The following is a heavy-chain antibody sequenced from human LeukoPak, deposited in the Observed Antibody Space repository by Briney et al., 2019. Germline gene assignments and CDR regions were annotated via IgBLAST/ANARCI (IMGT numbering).Heavy chain of an antibody. V-gene: IGHV4-61*05. J-gene: IGHJ4*02. CDR1: GGSISSSSYY. CDR3: ARGIYYYGSGSYSAYYFDY. CDR2: IYTSGST. Sequence: PSETLSLTCTVSGGSISSSSYYWGWIRQPPGKGLEWIGRIYTSGSTNYNPSLKSRVTMSVDTSKNQFSLKLSSVTAADTAVYYCARGIYYYGSGSYSAYYFDYWGQGTLVTVSS. D-gene: IGHD3-10*01.